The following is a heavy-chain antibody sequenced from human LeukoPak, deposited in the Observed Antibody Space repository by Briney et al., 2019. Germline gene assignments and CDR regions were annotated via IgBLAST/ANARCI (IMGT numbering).Heavy chain of an antibody. J-gene: IGHJ6*03. CDR3: AKDRPEQLVQGYYYYMDV. CDR1: GFTFSSFA. D-gene: IGHD6-6*01. V-gene: IGHV3-30-3*01. Sequence: GRSLRLSCAASGFTFSSFAMHWVRQTPGKGLEWVAVISYGGSNKYYADSVKGRFTISRDNSKNTLYLQMNSLRAEDTAVYYCAKDRPEQLVQGYYYYMDVWGKGTTVTVSS. CDR2: ISYGGSNK.